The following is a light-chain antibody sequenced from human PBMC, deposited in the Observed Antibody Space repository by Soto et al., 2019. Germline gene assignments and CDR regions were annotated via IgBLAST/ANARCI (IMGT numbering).Light chain of an antibody. CDR1: QRVLYTSNNKDY. J-gene: IGKJ3*01. Sequence: DIVMTQSPESLAVSLGERATINCKSGQRVLYTSNNKDYLAWYQQKPGQPPKLLIYWASTRESGVPDRGSGSGSVTDFTLTITSLQAEAVAVYCCQQYSTMPFTFGPGTHVDLK. V-gene: IGKV4-1*01. CDR3: QQYSTMPFT. CDR2: WAS.